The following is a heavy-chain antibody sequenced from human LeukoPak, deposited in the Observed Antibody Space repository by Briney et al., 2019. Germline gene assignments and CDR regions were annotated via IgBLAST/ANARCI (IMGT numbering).Heavy chain of an antibody. CDR3: ARSGSRGSSRSWFDP. CDR1: GYTFTSYG. J-gene: IGHJ5*02. CDR2: ISAYNGNT. D-gene: IGHD6-19*01. Sequence: ASVKVSCKASGYTFTSYGISWVRQAPGQGLEWMGWISAYNGNTNYAQKLQGRVTMTTDTSTSTAYMELRSLGSDDTAVYYCARSGSRGSSRSWFDPWGQGTLVTVSS. V-gene: IGHV1-18*01.